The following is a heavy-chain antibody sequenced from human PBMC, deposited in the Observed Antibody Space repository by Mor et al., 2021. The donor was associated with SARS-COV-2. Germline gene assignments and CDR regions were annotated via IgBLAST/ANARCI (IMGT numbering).Heavy chain of an antibody. V-gene: IGHV1-8*01. CDR2: T. J-gene: IGHJ4*02. Sequence: TGYAQKFQGRVTMTRNTSISTAYMELSSLRSEDTAVYYCARGLINKETDYWGLGTLVTVSS. CDR3: ARGLINKETDY.